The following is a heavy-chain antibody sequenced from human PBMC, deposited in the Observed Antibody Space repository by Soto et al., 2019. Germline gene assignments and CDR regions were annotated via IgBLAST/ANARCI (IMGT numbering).Heavy chain of an antibody. J-gene: IGHJ4*02. CDR2: IRSKTNRYAT. CDR3: SSYDSGDAIFDS. D-gene: IGHD3-22*01. V-gene: IGHV3-73*01. CDR1: GFTFSYYA. Sequence: GGSLRLSCAASGFTFSYYAMHWVRQASGKGLEWVGRIRSKTNRYATAYAASVKGRFTISRDDSKNTAYLQMKSLKFEDTAVYYCSSYDSGDAIFDSWGQGTLVTVSS.